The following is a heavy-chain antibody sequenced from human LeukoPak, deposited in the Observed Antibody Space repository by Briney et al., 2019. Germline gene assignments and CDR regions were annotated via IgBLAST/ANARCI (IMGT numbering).Heavy chain of an antibody. J-gene: IGHJ6*02. V-gene: IGHV3-66*01. CDR1: GFTVSSNY. CDR2: IYSGGST. D-gene: IGHD2-15*01. Sequence: PGGSLRLSCAASGFTVSSNYMSWVRQAPGKGLEWVSVIYSGGSTYYADSVKGRFTISRDNSKNTLYLQMNRLRAEDTAVYYCARAPLLPGGRYYYGMDVWGQGTTVTVSS. CDR3: ARAPLLPGGRYYYGMDV.